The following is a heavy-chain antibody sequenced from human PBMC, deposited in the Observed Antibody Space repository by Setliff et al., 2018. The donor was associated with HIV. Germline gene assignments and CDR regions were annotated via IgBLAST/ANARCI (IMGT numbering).Heavy chain of an antibody. Sequence: LRLSCAASGFTFTFSTYTMNWVRQAPGKGLEWVSSINGDSTFIYYADSVKGRFTISRDNSKNTLYLQMNSLRAEDTAVYYCARPALAGKGLQFLEWLHYYYYYMDVWGKGTTVTVSS. J-gene: IGHJ6*03. CDR2: INGDSTFI. CDR1: GFTFTFSTYT. D-gene: IGHD3-3*01. CDR3: ARPALAGKGLQFLEWLHYYYYYMDV. V-gene: IGHV3-21*06.